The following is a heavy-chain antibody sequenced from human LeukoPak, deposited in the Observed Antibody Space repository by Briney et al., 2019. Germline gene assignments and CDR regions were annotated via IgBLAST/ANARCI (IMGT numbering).Heavy chain of an antibody. CDR1: GFTFSSYW. D-gene: IGHD3-3*01. CDR3: TTVPLRFGVGHPDC. CDR2: INQDGSDK. J-gene: IGHJ4*02. V-gene: IGHV3-7*03. Sequence: PGGSLRLSCAASGFTFSSYWMSWVRQAPGKGLDWVANINQDGSDKYYVDSVKGRFTISRDNAKNSLYLQMNSLKTEDTAVYYCTTVPLRFGVGHPDCWGQGTLVTVSS.